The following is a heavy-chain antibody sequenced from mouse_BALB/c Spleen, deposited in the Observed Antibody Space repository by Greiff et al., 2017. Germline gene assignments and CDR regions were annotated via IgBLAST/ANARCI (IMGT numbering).Heavy chain of an antibody. CDR2: ISSGGST. CDR1: GFTFSSYA. J-gene: IGHJ3*01. D-gene: IGHD1-2*01. V-gene: IGHV5-6-5*01. Sequence: DVHLVESGGGLVKPGGSLKLSCAASGFTFSSYAMSWVRQTPEKRLEWVASISSGGSTYYPDSVKGRFTISRDNARNILYLQMSSLRSEDTAMYYCARRGTTATAWFAYWGQGTLVTVSA. CDR3: ARRGTTATAWFAY.